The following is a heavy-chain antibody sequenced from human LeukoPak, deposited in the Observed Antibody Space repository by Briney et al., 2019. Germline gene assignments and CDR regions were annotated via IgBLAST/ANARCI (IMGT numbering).Heavy chain of an antibody. V-gene: IGHV7-4-1*02. D-gene: IGHD3-16*02. Sequence: GASVKVSCKASGYTFTSYAMNWVRQAPGQGLEWMGWINTNTGNPTYAQGFTGRFVFSLDTSVSTAYLQISSLKAEDTAVYYCARAVHDYVWGSYRPPIPDYWGQGTLVTVSS. CDR1: GYTFTSYA. J-gene: IGHJ4*02. CDR2: INTNTGNP. CDR3: ARAVHDYVWGSYRPPIPDY.